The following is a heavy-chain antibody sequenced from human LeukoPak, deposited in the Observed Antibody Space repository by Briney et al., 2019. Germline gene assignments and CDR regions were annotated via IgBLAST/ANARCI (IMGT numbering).Heavy chain of an antibody. CDR1: GFTFGDYA. CDR3: TRASGSIAGRHYYSDY. V-gene: IGHV3-49*04. CDR2: IRSKAYGATT. J-gene: IGHJ4*02. D-gene: IGHD6-6*01. Sequence: GGSLRLSCTASGFTFGDYAVSWVRQAPGKGLEWVGFIRSKAYGATTEYAASMKGRFTISRDDSKSIAYLQMNSLKTEDTAVYYCTRASGSIAGRHYYSDYWGQGTLVTVSS.